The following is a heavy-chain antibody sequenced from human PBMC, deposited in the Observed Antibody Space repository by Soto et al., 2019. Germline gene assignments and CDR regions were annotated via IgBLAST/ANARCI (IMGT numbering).Heavy chain of an antibody. J-gene: IGHJ4*02. V-gene: IGHV4-59*01. CDR2: IYYSGST. D-gene: IGHD3-22*01. Sequence: QVQLQESGPGLVKPSETLSLTCSVSGGSISSYYWSWIRQPPGRGLEYIGYIYYSGSTYYNPSLMSRVTISVDTSKNQLSLKLSSVTAAHTAVYYCARENYASSGAPFLDYWGQGTLVTVSS. CDR3: ARENYASSGAPFLDY. CDR1: GGSISSYY.